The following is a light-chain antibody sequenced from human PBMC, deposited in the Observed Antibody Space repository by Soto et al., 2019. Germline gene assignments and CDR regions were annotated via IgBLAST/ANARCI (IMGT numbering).Light chain of an antibody. CDR1: SSDAGGYNY. V-gene: IGLV2-14*01. CDR3: TSYTSSSTYV. J-gene: IGLJ1*01. CDR2: DVG. Sequence: QSVLTQPASVSGSPGQSIAISCTGTSSDAGGYNYVSWYQQHPDKAPKLIIYDVGDRPSGVSDRFSGSKSGNTASLTISGLQAEDEAHYYCTSYTSSSTYVFGTGNKVTVL.